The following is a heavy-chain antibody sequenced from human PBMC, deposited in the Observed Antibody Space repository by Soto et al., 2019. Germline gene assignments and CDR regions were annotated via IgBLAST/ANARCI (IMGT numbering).Heavy chain of an antibody. D-gene: IGHD3-3*01. J-gene: IGHJ3*02. CDR1: GFTFSSYA. Sequence: PGGSLRLSXSASGFTFSSYAMHWVRQAPGKGLEYVSAISSNGGSTYYADSVKGRFTISRDNSKNTLYLQMSSLRAEDTAVYYCVKDRDTYYDFWSGYSLNAFDIWGQGTMVTVSS. CDR2: ISSNGGST. V-gene: IGHV3-64D*06. CDR3: VKDRDTYYDFWSGYSLNAFDI.